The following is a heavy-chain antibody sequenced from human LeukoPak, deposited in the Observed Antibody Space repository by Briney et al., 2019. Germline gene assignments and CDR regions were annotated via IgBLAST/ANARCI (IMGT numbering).Heavy chain of an antibody. CDR1: GFIFSNYA. J-gene: IGHJ4*02. CDR3: AKWGDYDVLTGYYVSDF. D-gene: IGHD3-9*01. CDR2: ISGRSGST. Sequence: GGSLRLSCAASGFIFSNYAMYWVRQAPGKGLEWVSAISGRSGSTYYADSVKGRFTISRDSSKNTLNLQMNSLRADDTAVYYCAKWGDYDVLTGYYVSDFWGQGTLVTVSS. V-gene: IGHV3-23*01.